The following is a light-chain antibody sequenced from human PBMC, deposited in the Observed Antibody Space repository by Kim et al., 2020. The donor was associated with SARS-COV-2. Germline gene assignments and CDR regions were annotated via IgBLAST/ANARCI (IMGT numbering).Light chain of an antibody. J-gene: IGLJ3*02. CDR1: KLGDKY. Sequence: VSPGQTGSITCSGDKLGDKYACWYQQKPGRTPVLVIYQDSKRPSGIPERFSGSNTGNTATLTISGTQAMDEADYYCQAWDSSTWVFGGGTQLTVL. CDR2: QDS. V-gene: IGLV3-1*01. CDR3: QAWDSSTWV.